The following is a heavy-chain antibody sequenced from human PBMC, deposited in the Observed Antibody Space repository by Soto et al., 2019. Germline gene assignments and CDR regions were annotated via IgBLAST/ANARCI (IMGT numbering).Heavy chain of an antibody. V-gene: IGHV4-34*01. Sequence: QVQLQQWGAGLLKPSEPLSLTCAVYGESFSGYYCRWIRQPPGKALEWIGEINHSGSTNYNPSLKSRLTISIDTSKNQFSLKLSSVTAADTAIYYCARGGDWMRNWGQGTLVTVSS. D-gene: IGHD2-21*02. CDR1: GESFSGYY. J-gene: IGHJ4*02. CDR3: ARGGDWMRN. CDR2: INHSGST.